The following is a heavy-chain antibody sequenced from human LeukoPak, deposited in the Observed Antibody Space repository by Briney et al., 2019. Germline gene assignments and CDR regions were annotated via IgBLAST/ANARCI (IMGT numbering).Heavy chain of an antibody. D-gene: IGHD3-3*01. V-gene: IGHV4-61*02. CDR2: IYTSGST. J-gene: IGHJ4*02. Sequence: SEALSLTCTVSGGSISSGSYYWSWIRQPAGKGLEWIGRIYTSGSTNYNPSLKSRVTISVDTSKNQFSLKLSSVTAADTAVYYCARDARFLEPAFDYWGQGTLVTVSS. CDR3: ARDARFLEPAFDY. CDR1: GGSISSGSYY.